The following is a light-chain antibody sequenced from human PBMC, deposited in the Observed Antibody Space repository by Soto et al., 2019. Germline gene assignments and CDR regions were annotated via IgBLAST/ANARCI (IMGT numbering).Light chain of an antibody. CDR3: QQYISYPYT. CDR2: DAS. CDR1: QSISSW. V-gene: IGKV1-5*01. Sequence: DIQMTQSPSTLSASVGDRVTITCRASQSISSWLAWYQQKPGKAPKLLIYDASSLESGVPSRFSGSGSGTEFTLTISSLQPDDFATYYCQQYISYPYTFGQGTKVDIK. J-gene: IGKJ2*01.